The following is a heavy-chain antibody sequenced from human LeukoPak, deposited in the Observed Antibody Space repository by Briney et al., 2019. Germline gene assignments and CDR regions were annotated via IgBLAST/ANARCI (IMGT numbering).Heavy chain of an antibody. D-gene: IGHD3-9*01. Sequence: SETLSLTCAVYGGSFSGYYWTWIRQPPGKGLEWIGEINHSGSTNCNPSLKSRVTISVDTSKNQFSLKLSSVTAADTAVYYCARHPYYDILTGYYPPYYFDYWGQGTLVTVSS. CDR2: INHSGST. J-gene: IGHJ4*02. V-gene: IGHV4-34*01. CDR3: ARHPYYDILTGYYPPYYFDY. CDR1: GGSFSGYY.